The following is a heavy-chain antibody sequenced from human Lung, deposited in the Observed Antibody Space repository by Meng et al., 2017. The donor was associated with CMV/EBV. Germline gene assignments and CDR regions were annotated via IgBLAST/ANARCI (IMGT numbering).Heavy chain of an antibody. CDR3: ARETGSSGWYGPGY. CDR2: TFYDGFNK. Sequence: GESLKISCAASGFSISDNGMHWVRQAPGKGLEWLAVTFYDGFNKYYAESVRGRFTISRDNSENTIHLQMNNLRVEDTAVYYCARETGSSGWYGPGYWGQGTLVTVSS. V-gene: IGHV3-33*01. J-gene: IGHJ4*02. D-gene: IGHD6-19*01. CDR1: GFSISDNG.